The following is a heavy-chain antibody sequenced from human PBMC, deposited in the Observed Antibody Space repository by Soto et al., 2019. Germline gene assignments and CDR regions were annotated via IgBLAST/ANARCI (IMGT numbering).Heavy chain of an antibody. CDR1: GGSISSYY. V-gene: IGHV4-59*01. CDR3: ARDNGYSYGYTLDH. Sequence: SETLSLTCTVSGGSISSYYWIWIRQPPVNGLEFIGYIYYIFSTNYNPSLKSRFTISLYTSKNHFSLKLNSLTAAYTAVYYCARDNGYSYGYTLDHWGQGTLVTVSS. J-gene: IGHJ4*02. CDR2: IYYIFST. D-gene: IGHD5-18*01.